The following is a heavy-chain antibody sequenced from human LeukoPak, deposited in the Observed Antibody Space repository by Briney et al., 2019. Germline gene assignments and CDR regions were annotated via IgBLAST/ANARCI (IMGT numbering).Heavy chain of an antibody. CDR3: ARGMPSSYYYGMDV. Sequence: PSETLSLTCAVYGGSFSGYYWSWIRQPPGKGLEWIGEINHSGSTNYNPSLKSRVTISVDTSKNQFSLKLSSVTAADTAVYYCARGMPSSYYYGMDVWGQGTTVTVSS. D-gene: IGHD6-6*01. V-gene: IGHV4-34*01. CDR2: INHSGST. J-gene: IGHJ6*02. CDR1: GGSFSGYY.